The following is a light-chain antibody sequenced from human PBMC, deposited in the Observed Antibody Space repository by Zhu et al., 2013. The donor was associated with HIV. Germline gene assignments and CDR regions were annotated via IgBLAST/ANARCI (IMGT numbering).Light chain of an antibody. Sequence: EIVMTQSPATLSVSPGERATLSCRASQSVNSNVAWYQQIPGQAPRLLIYGVSSRATGIPDRFSGSGSGTDFTLTISRLEPEDFAVYYCQQYDGSPQTFGQGTKVEIK. J-gene: IGKJ1*01. CDR1: QSVNSN. CDR3: QQYDGSPQT. CDR2: GVS. V-gene: IGKV3-20*01.